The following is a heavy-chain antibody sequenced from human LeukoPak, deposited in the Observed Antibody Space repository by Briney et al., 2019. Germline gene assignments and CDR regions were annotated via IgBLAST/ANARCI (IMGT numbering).Heavy chain of an antibody. V-gene: IGHV4-34*01. J-gene: IGHJ4*02. CDR1: GGSFSGYY. Sequence: ASETLSLTCAVYGGSFSGYYWSWIRQPPGKGLEWIGEINHSGSTNYNPSLKSRVTISVGTSKNQFSLKLSSVTAADTAVYYCARVLRGGYYWGQGTLVTVSS. CDR3: ARVLRGGYY. D-gene: IGHD6-25*01. CDR2: INHSGST.